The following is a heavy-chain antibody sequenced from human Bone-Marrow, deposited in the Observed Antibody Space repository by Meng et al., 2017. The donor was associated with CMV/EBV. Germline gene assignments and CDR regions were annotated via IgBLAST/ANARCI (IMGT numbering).Heavy chain of an antibody. Sequence: GGSLRLSCAASGFTFSSYAMHWVRQAPGKGLEWVAVISYDGSNKYYADSVKGRFTISRDNSKNTLYLQMNSLRAEDTAVYYCARDGDIYDFWSGYSGMDVWGQGTTVTVSS. D-gene: IGHD3-3*01. V-gene: IGHV3-30*04. J-gene: IGHJ6*02. CDR1: GFTFSSYA. CDR2: ISYDGSNK. CDR3: ARDGDIYDFWSGYSGMDV.